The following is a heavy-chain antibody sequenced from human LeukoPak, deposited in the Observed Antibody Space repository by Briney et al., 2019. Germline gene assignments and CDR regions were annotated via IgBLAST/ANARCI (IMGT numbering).Heavy chain of an antibody. V-gene: IGHV4-59*12. D-gene: IGHD6-13*01. CDR2: ISYSGST. J-gene: IGHJ4*02. CDR3: AREEITAAGRSLDY. Sequence: SETLSLTCTVSGGSISNYCWDWVRQSPGKGLEWIGYISYSGSTNYNPALKSRVTMSVDTSKNQFSLKLSSVSAADTAVYYCAREEITAAGRSLDYWGQGTLVTVSS. CDR1: GGSISNYC.